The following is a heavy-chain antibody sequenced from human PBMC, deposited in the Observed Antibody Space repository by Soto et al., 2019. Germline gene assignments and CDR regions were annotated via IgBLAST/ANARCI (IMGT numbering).Heavy chain of an antibody. D-gene: IGHD3-10*01. CDR1: GYTFTSYD. Sequence: ASVKVSCTASGYTFTSYDINWVRQATGQGLEWMGWMNPNSGNTGYAQKFQGRVTMTRNTSISTAYMELSSLRSEDTAVYYCARLITMVRGVIITSYYYYYMDVWGKGTTVTVSS. CDR2: MNPNSGNT. V-gene: IGHV1-8*01. CDR3: ARLITMVRGVIITSYYYYYMDV. J-gene: IGHJ6*03.